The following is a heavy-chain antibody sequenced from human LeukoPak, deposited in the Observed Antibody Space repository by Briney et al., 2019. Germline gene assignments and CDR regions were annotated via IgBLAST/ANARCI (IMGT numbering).Heavy chain of an antibody. D-gene: IGHD1-26*01. V-gene: IGHV3-23*01. CDR3: ARLGATLVFDY. CDR1: GFTFDTYA. CDR2: ISGKTGTT. Sequence: GGSLRLSCAASGFTFDTYAMTWVRQAPGKGLEWVSSISGKTGTTYYADSVKGRFTISRDSSKNTLYLQMNSLRAEDTAVYYCARLGATLVFDYWGQGTLVTVSS. J-gene: IGHJ4*02.